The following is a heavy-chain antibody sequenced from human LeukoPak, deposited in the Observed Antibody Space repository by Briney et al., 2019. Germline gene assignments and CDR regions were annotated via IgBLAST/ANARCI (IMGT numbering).Heavy chain of an antibody. Sequence: GGSLRLSCAASGFTFSSYNMNWVRQAPGKGLEWVSSISSSSSYIYYADSVKGRFTISRDNAKNSLYLQMNSLRAEDTAVYYCARATWLLDAFDIWGQGTMVTVSS. D-gene: IGHD2-15*01. CDR3: ARATWLLDAFDI. CDR2: ISSSSSYI. J-gene: IGHJ3*02. V-gene: IGHV3-21*01. CDR1: GFTFSSYN.